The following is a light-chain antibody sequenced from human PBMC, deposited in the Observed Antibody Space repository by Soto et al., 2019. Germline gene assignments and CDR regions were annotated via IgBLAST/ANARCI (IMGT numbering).Light chain of an antibody. CDR3: CSYAGSFTLI. V-gene: IGLV2-11*01. Sequence: QSALTQPRSVSGSPGQSVTISCTGTSSDVGGYNYVSWYQHHPAKAPKLMIYDVTKRPSGVPGRFSGSKSGNTASLTISGLQPEDEADYYCCSYAGSFTLIFGGGTKVTVL. CDR2: DVT. J-gene: IGLJ2*01. CDR1: SSDVGGYNY.